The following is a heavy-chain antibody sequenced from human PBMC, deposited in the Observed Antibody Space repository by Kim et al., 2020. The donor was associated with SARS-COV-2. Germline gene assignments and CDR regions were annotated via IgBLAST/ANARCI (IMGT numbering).Heavy chain of an antibody. D-gene: IGHD3-9*01. V-gene: IGHV3-23*01. CDR2: ISGSGGST. J-gene: IGHJ6*02. Sequence: GGSLRLSCAASGFTFSSYAMSWVRQAPGKGLEWVSAISGSGGSTYYADSVKGRFTISRDNSKNTLYLQMNSLRAEDTAVYYCAKRYFDWLSRTYYYYGMDVWGQGTTVTVSS. CDR3: AKRYFDWLSRTYYYYGMDV. CDR1: GFTFSSYA.